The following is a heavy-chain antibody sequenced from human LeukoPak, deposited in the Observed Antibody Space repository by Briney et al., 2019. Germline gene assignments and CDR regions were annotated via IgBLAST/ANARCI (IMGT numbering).Heavy chain of an antibody. CDR1: GFTFSSYA. J-gene: IGHJ4*02. CDR2: ISGSGGST. D-gene: IGHD3-22*01. CDR3: ARDADYYDSSGYYSWGGNDY. V-gene: IGHV3-23*01. Sequence: GGSLRLSCAASGFTFSSYAMSWIRQAPGKGLEWVSAISGSGGSTYYADSVKGRFTISRDNSKNTLYLQMNSLRAEDTAVYYCARDADYYDSSGYYSWGGNDYWGQGTLVTVSS.